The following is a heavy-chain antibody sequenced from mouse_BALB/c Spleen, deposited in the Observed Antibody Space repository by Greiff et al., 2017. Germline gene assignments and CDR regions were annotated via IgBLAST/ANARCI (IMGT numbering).Heavy chain of an antibody. J-gene: IGHJ3*01. CDR3: ARAVYGNYEAWFAY. Sequence: QVQLQQPGAELVMPGASVKMSCKASGYTFTDYWMHWVKQRPGQGLEWIGAIDTSDSYTSYNQKFKGKATLTVDESSSTAYMQLSSLTSEDSAVYYCARAVYGNYEAWFAYWGQGTLVTVSA. CDR1: GYTFTDYW. D-gene: IGHD2-1*01. CDR2: IDTSDSYT. V-gene: IGHV1-69*01.